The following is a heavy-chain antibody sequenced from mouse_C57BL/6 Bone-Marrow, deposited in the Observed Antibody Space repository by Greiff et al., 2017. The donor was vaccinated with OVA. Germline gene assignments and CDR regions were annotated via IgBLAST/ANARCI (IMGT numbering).Heavy chain of an antibody. CDR2: IDPETGGT. CDR1: GYTFTDYE. CDR3: TRHYYGSSYAMDY. J-gene: IGHJ4*01. Sequence: VQLQQSGAELVRPGASVTLSCKASGYTFTDYEMHWVKQTPVHGLEWIGAIDPETGGTAYNQKFKGKAIVTADKSSSTAYMELRSLTSEDSAVYYCTRHYYGSSYAMDYWGQGTSVTVSS. V-gene: IGHV1-15*01. D-gene: IGHD1-1*01.